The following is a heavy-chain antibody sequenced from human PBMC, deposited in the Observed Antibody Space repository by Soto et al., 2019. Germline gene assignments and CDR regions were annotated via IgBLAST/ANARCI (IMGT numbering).Heavy chain of an antibody. J-gene: IGHJ6*02. Sequence: EVQLLESGGGLVQPGGSLRLSCVASGFTFSSYAMSWVRQAPGKGLEWVSGISGSDNSTYYADSVKGRFTISRDNSKNKLYLQRSSLRADDTAVYYCAPMGVWGQGTTVTVSS. CDR3: APMGV. CDR1: GFTFSSYA. V-gene: IGHV3-23*01. CDR2: ISGSDNST.